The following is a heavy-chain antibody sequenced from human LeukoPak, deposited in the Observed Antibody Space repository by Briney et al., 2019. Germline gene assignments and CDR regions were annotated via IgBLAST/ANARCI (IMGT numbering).Heavy chain of an antibody. CDR2: ISSRGSTI. CDR1: GFTFSSYS. CDR3: ARETRWDFDY. Sequence: GGSLRLSCAASGFTFSSYSMNWVRQAPGKGLEWVSYISSRGSTIYYADSVKGRFTISRDNAKNSLYLQMNSLRAEDTAVYYCARETRWDFDYWGQGTLVTVSS. V-gene: IGHV3-48*04. D-gene: IGHD5-24*01. J-gene: IGHJ4*02.